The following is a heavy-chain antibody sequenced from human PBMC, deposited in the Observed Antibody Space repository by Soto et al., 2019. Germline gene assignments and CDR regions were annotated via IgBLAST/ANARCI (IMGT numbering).Heavy chain of an antibody. CDR1: GFTFSSYA. D-gene: IGHD6-13*01. J-gene: IGHJ4*02. CDR2: ISGSGGST. V-gene: IGHV3-23*01. CDR3: AKHEYSSSWYYFDY. Sequence: GSLRLSCAASGFTFSSYAMSWFRQAPGKGLEWVSAISGSGGSTYYADSVKGRFTISRDNSKNTLYLQMNSLRAEDTAVYYCAKHEYSSSWYYFDYWGQGTLVTVYS.